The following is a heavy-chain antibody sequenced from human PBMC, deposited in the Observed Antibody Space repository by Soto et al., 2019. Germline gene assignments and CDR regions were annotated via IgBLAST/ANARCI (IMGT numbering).Heavy chain of an antibody. CDR1: GFTFSSYA. D-gene: IGHD3-16*01. Sequence: EVQLLESGGGLVQPGGSLRLSCAASGFTFSSYAMSWVRQAPGKGLEWVSAISGSGGSTYYADSVKGRFTISRDNSKNTLYLQMNSLRAEDTAVYYCAKDTGFDYDYVWGSYSAPDYWGQGTLVTVSS. J-gene: IGHJ4*02. V-gene: IGHV3-23*01. CDR2: ISGSGGST. CDR3: AKDTGFDYDYVWGSYSAPDY.